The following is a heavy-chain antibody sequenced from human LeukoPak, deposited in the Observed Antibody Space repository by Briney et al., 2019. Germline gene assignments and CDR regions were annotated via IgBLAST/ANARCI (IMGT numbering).Heavy chain of an antibody. D-gene: IGHD6-19*01. CDR1: GFTFSSYW. CDR3: ARDRFDVAVAGSGYGYFDL. CDR2: INQDESSK. J-gene: IGHJ2*01. Sequence: GGSLRLSCAASGFTFSSYWMGWVRQAPGKGLAWVANINQDESSKYYEDSVKGRFTISRDNADNSLYLQMNSLGAEDTAVYYCARDRFDVAVAGSGYGYFDLWGRGTLVTVSS. V-gene: IGHV3-7*01.